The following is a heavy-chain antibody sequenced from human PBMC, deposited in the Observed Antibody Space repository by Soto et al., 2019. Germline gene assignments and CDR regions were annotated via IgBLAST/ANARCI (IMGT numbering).Heavy chain of an antibody. J-gene: IGHJ6*02. V-gene: IGHV1-69*13. Sequence: ASVKVSCKDSGGTFSSYAISWVRQAPGQGLEWMGGIIPIFGTANYAQKFQGRVTITADESTSTAYMELSSLRSEDTAVYYCAEGMKVSRADHAFTGYGMHVCGPGTPVTVS. CDR3: AEGMKVSRADHAFTGYGMHV. CDR2: IIPIFGTA. D-gene: IGHD3-10*01. CDR1: GGTFSSYA.